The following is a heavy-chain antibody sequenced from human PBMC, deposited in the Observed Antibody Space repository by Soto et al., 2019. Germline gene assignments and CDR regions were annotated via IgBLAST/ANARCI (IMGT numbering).Heavy chain of an antibody. CDR1: GYSFTIYW. Sequence: EVQLVQSGAEVKKPGESLKISCKGSGYSFTIYWIGWVRQMPGKGLEWMGIIYPSDSDTRYSPSFQGQVTISADKSISTAYLQWDSLRASDSAMYYCARLQTDSPTKYFYAMDVWGQGTTVTVSS. V-gene: IGHV5-51*01. J-gene: IGHJ6*02. D-gene: IGHD1-1*01. CDR3: ARLQTDSPTKYFYAMDV. CDR2: IYPSDSDT.